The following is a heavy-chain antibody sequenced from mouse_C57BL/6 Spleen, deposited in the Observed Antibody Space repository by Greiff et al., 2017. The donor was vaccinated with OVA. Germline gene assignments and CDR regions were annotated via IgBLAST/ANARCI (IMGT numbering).Heavy chain of an antibody. CDR2: ISDGGSYT. CDR3: ARVYSKNAMDY. V-gene: IGHV5-4*01. Sequence: EVQLVESGGGLVKPGGSLKLSCAASGFTFSSYAMSWVRQTPEKRLEWVATISDGGSYTYYPDNVKGRFTITRDNAKNNLYLQMSHLKSEDTAMYYCARVYSKNAMDYWGQGTSVTVSS. CDR1: GFTFSSYA. J-gene: IGHJ4*01. D-gene: IGHD2-5*01.